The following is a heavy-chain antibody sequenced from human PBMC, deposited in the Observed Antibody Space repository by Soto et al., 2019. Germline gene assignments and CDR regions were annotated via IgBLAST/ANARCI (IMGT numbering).Heavy chain of an antibody. CDR1: GFTFSSYA. V-gene: IGHV3-23*01. J-gene: IGHJ4*02. Sequence: SLRLSCAASGFTFSSYAMSWVRQTPGKGLEWVSAISGSGGSTYYADSVKGRFTISRDNSKNTLYLQMNSLRAEDTAVYYCAKVGIAVADLDLLRGPIKYYFDYWGQGTLVTVSS. D-gene: IGHD6-19*01. CDR3: AKVGIAVADLDLLRGPIKYYFDY. CDR2: ISGSGGST.